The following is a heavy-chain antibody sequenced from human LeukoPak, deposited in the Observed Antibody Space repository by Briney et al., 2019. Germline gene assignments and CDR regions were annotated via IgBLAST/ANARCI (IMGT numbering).Heavy chain of an antibody. Sequence: GRSLRLSCAASGFTFSSYGMHWVRQAPGEGLEWVAVIWYDGSNKYYADSVKGRFTISRDNSKNTLYLQMNSLRAEDTAVYYCARDGANYYDSSGYYGETYYFDYWGQGTLVTVSS. CDR1: GFTFSSYG. V-gene: IGHV3-33*01. CDR2: IWYDGSNK. D-gene: IGHD3-22*01. CDR3: ARDGANYYDSSGYYGETYYFDY. J-gene: IGHJ4*02.